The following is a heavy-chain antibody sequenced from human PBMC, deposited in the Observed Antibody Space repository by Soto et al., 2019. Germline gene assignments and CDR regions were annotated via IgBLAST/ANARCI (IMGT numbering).Heavy chain of an antibody. CDR1: GSSISSYY. CDR2: IYYSGST. Sequence: PSETLSLTCTVSGSSISSYYWSWIRQPPGKGLEWIGYIYYSGSTNYNPSLKSRVTISVDTSKNQFSLKLSSVTAADTAVYYCATNRDGYNSDAFDIWGQGTMVTVSS. V-gene: IGHV4-59*01. CDR3: ATNRDGYNSDAFDI. D-gene: IGHD5-12*01. J-gene: IGHJ3*02.